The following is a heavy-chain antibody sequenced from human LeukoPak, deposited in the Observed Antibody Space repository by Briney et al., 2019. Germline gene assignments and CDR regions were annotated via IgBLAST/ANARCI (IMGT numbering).Heavy chain of an antibody. CDR3: ARADDYGDYGFDY. D-gene: IGHD4-17*01. CDR2: ISPNSGGT. CDR1: GYTFTGYY. J-gene: IGHJ4*02. V-gene: IGHV1-2*02. Sequence: GASVKVSCKASGYTFTGYYMHWVRQAPGQGLEWMGWISPNSGGTNYAQKFQGRVTMTRDTSISTAYMELSRLRSDDTAVYYCARADDYGDYGFDYWGQGTLVTVSS.